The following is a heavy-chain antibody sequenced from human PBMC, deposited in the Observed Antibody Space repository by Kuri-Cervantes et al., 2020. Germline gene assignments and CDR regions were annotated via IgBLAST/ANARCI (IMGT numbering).Heavy chain of an antibody. J-gene: IGHJ3*02. CDR2: IKRRTDGGTT. D-gene: IGHD2-15*01. Sequence: ESLEIPCAAPGFTFSDYYMSWNRQAPGKGLEWVGRIKRRTDGGTTDYAAHVNGRFTISRDDSKDTLYLQMNSLKTEDTAVYYCTTFRFDPYCRGGSCSDAFDIWGQGTMVTVSS. V-gene: IGHV3-15*01. CDR1: GFTFSDYY. CDR3: TTFRFDPYCRGGSCSDAFDI.